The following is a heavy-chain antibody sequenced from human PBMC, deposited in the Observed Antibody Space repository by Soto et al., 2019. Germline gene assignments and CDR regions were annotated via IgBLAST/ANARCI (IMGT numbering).Heavy chain of an antibody. J-gene: IGHJ3*02. D-gene: IGHD1-1*01. Sequence: PGGSLRLSCAASGFTFSSYEMDWVRQAPGKGLEWVAYINSGGSSIYYGGSVKGRFTISRDNAKNSLYLQMNSLRAEDTAVYYCAKEKSVTNSGYDAFDIWGQGKMVTVSS. CDR2: INSGGSSI. V-gene: IGHV3-48*03. CDR1: GFTFSSYE. CDR3: AKEKSVTNSGYDAFDI.